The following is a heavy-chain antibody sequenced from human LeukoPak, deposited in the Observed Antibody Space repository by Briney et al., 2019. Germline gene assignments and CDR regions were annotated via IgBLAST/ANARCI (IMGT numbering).Heavy chain of an antibody. Sequence: GGSLRLSCTASGFTFSGYSMNWIRQAPGKGLEWVSSFGTRSTSVYHAGSVKGRFAISRDNAKNSLYLQMNSLRAEDTAVYYCARNSGWFRFDYWGQGTLVTVSS. V-gene: IGHV3-21*04. CDR2: FGTRSTSV. D-gene: IGHD6-19*01. CDR1: GFTFSGYS. CDR3: ARNSGWFRFDY. J-gene: IGHJ4*02.